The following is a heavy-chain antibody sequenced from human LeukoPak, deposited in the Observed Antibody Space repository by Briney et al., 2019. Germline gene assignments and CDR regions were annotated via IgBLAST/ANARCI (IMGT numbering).Heavy chain of an antibody. CDR2: IYHSGST. J-gene: IGHJ4*02. D-gene: IGHD5-24*01. V-gene: IGHV4-30-2*01. CDR1: GGSISSGGYS. Sequence: PSETLSHTCAVSGGSISSGGYSWSWIRQPPGKGLEWIGYIYHSGSTYYNPSLKSRVTISVDRSKNQFSLKLSSVTAADTAAYYCARVGSKDGYNYYYYFDYWGQGTLVTVSS. CDR3: ARVGSKDGYNYYYYFDY.